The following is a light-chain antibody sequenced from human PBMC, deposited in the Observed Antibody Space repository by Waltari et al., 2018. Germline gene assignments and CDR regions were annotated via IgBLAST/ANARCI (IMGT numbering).Light chain of an antibody. CDR2: AAS. J-gene: IGKJ2*01. CDR3: QQSYSSPYT. Sequence: DIQMTQSPSSLSESVGDRVTITCRASQSIGRYLNWYQQKPGKAPKLLIFAASSLQSGVPSRFSGSGSGTDFTVTISSLQPEDFATYSCQQSYSSPYTFGQGTNLEIK. CDR1: QSIGRY. V-gene: IGKV1-39*01.